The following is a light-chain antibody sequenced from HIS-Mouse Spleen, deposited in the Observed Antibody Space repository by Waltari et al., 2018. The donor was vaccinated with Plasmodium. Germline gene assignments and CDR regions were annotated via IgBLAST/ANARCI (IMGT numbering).Light chain of an antibody. CDR1: ALPKKY. J-gene: IGLJ3*02. V-gene: IGLV3-10*01. CDR2: EDS. Sequence: SYELTQPPSVSVSPGQTARITCSGDALPKKYAYWYQKKSGQAPVLVLYEDSKRPSGIPERFSGSSSGKMATLTISGAQVEDEADYYCYSTDSSGNHRVFGGGTKLTVL. CDR3: YSTDSSGNHRV.